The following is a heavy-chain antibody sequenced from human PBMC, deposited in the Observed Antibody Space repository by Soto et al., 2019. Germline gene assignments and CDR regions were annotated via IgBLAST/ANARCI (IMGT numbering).Heavy chain of an antibody. CDR1: GASFGTYYW. CDR3: ARIRDYGGRQFDH. CDR2: IDWDDDK. V-gene: IGHV2-70*11. D-gene: IGHD4-17*01. J-gene: IGHJ4*02. Sequence: TLSLTCAVSGASFGTYYWSWIRQPPGKALEWLARIDWDDDKYYSTSLKTRLTISKDTSKNQVVLTMTNMDPVDTATYYCARIRDYGGRQFDHWGQG.